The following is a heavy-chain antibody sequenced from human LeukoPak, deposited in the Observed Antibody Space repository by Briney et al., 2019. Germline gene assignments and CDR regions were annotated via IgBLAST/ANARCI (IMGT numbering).Heavy chain of an antibody. Sequence: ASVKVSCKASGYTFTSYAMHWVRQAPGQRLEWMGWINAGNGNTKYSQKFQGRVTITRDTSASTAYMELSSLRSEDTAVYYCARDGYSSGWYSFYYGMDVWGQGTTVTVSS. CDR1: GYTFTSYA. J-gene: IGHJ6*02. CDR2: INAGNGNT. D-gene: IGHD6-19*01. V-gene: IGHV1-3*01. CDR3: ARDGYSSGWYSFYYGMDV.